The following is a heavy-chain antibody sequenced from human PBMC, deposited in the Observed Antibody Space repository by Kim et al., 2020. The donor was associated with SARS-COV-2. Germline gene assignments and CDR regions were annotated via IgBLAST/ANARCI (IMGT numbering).Heavy chain of an antibody. V-gene: IGHV4-39*01. Sequence: SETLSLTCTVSGGSISSSSYYWGWIRQPPGKGLEWIGSIYYSGSTYYNPSLKSRVTISVDTSKNQFSLKLSSVTAADTAVYYCARLGIGDFWSGYYEYYFDYWGQRTLVTVSS. D-gene: IGHD3-3*01. CDR2: IYYSGST. J-gene: IGHJ4*02. CDR3: ARLGIGDFWSGYYEYYFDY. CDR1: GGSISSSSYY.